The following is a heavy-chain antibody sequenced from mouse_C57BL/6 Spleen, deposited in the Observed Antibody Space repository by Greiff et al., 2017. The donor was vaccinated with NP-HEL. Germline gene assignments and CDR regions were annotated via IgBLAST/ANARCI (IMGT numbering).Heavy chain of an antibody. D-gene: IGHD2-4*01. CDR2: INPSSGYT. CDR3: AAIYYDYDY. V-gene: IGHV1-4*01. Sequence: QVQLKQSGAELARPGASVKMSCKASGYTFTSYTMLWVKQRPGQGLEWIGYINPSSGYTKYNQKFKDKATLTADKSSSTAYMQLSSLTSEDSAVYYCAAIYYDYDYWGQGTTLTVSS. J-gene: IGHJ2*01. CDR1: GYTFTSYT.